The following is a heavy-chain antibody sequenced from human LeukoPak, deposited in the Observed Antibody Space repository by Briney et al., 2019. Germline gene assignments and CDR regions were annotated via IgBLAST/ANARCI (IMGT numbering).Heavy chain of an antibody. V-gene: IGHV7-4-1*02. D-gene: IGHD6-13*01. CDR2: INTNTGNP. CDR3: ARDVSSSWSGAYYFDY. CDR1: GYTFTSYA. Sequence: ASVKVSCKASGYTFTSYAMNWVRQAPGQGLEWMGWINTNTGNPTYAQGFTGRFVFSLDTSVSTAYQQISSLKAEDTAVYYCARDVSSSWSGAYYFDYWGQGTLVTVSS. J-gene: IGHJ4*02.